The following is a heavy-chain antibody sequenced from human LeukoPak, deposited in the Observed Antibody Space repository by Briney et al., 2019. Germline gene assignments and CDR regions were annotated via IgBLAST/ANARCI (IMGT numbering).Heavy chain of an antibody. D-gene: IGHD2/OR15-2a*01. CDR1: GFTFTDHY. J-gene: IGHJ4*02. CDR2: IGPHSTFT. V-gene: IGHV1-2*02. CDR3: VREGEGPLSKDFDY. Sequence: EASMKVSCKSSGFTFTDHYIHWVRQGPGQGLEWMGYIGPHSTFTSSPQGFQGRVTMTRDASMSTAYMELTRLTSDDTAVYYCVREGEGPLSKDFDYWGQGTLVTVSS.